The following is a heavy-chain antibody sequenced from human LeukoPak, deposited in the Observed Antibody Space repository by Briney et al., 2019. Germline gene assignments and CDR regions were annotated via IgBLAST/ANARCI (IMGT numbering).Heavy chain of an antibody. CDR1: VRPISRYY. D-gene: IGHD1-1*01. Sequence: SETLSLTCTVSVRPISRYYWRLIRQPPGKGLEWIGYIYYSGSTNYNPSLKSRVTLSVDTPRNHFSLKLSSVTVADTAVYYCARSGTTGVTWLDSWGQGTLVTVSS. V-gene: IGHV4-59*01. CDR2: IYYSGST. J-gene: IGHJ5*01. CDR3: ARSGTTGVTWLDS.